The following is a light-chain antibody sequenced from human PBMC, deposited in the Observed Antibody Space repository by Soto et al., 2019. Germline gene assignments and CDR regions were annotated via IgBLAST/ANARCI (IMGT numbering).Light chain of an antibody. CDR1: QSVSSN. V-gene: IGKV3-20*01. CDR3: QQYGSSPS. J-gene: IGKJ4*01. Sequence: EIVLTPSPATLSVSPGERATLYCRASQSVSSNLAWYQQKPGQAPRLLIYGASSRATGIPDRFSGGGSGTDFTLTISRLEPEDFAVYYCQQYGSSPSFGGGTKVDIK. CDR2: GAS.